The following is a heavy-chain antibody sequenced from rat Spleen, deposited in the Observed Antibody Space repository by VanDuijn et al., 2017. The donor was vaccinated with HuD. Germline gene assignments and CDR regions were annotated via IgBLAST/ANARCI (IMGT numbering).Heavy chain of an antibody. CDR3: AREAGIPFHYFDY. V-gene: IGHV5-7*01. Sequence: EVQLVESGGGLVQPGRSLKLSCAASGFTFSDFFMAWVRQAPKKGLEWVASISYDGSSTYYRDSVKGRFTLSRDNAKSTLYLQMDSLRSEDTATYYCAREAGIPFHYFDYWGQGVMVTVSS. CDR1: GFTFSDFF. J-gene: IGHJ2*01. D-gene: IGHD1-4*01. CDR2: ISYDGSST.